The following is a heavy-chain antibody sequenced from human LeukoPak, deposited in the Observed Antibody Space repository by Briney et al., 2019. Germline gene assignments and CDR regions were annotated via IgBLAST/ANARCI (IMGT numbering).Heavy chain of an antibody. J-gene: IGHJ1*01. Sequence: SETLSLTCAVYGGSLSAYYWTWIRQPPGKGLEWVGEINHGGSTNYNPSLKSRVTISVDTSKNQFSLKLSSVTAADTAVYYCARYLDYGGNSRVFQHWGQGTLVTVSS. D-gene: IGHD4-23*01. CDR2: INHGGST. CDR1: GGSLSAYY. V-gene: IGHV4-34*01. CDR3: ARYLDYGGNSRVFQH.